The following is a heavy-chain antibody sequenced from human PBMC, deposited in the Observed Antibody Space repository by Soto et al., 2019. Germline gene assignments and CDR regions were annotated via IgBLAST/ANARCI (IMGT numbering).Heavy chain of an antibody. D-gene: IGHD2-21*02. J-gene: IGHJ4*02. Sequence: VQLVESGGGVVQPGRSLRLSCAASGFTFSSYGMHWVRQAPGKGLEGVAVISYDGSNKYYADSVKGRFTISRDNSKNTLYLQMNSLRAEDTAVYYCAKDWQHIVVVTAEHKYYFDYWGQGTLVTVSS. CDR3: AKDWQHIVVVTAEHKYYFDY. CDR2: ISYDGSNK. CDR1: GFTFSSYG. V-gene: IGHV3-30*18.